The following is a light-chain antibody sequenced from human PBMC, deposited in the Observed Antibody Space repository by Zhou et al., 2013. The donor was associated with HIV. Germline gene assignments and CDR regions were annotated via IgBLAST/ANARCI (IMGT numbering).Light chain of an antibody. V-gene: IGKV1-39*01. CDR2: AAS. J-gene: IGKJ4*01. Sequence: DIQMTQSPSSLSASVGDRVTITCRASQNINTFLNWYQHKPGKAPNFLIYAASTLQSGVPSRFSGSGSGTDFTLTISSLQPEDFATYYCQQSYSTPLTFGGGTKVEIK. CDR1: QNINTF. CDR3: QQSYSTPLT.